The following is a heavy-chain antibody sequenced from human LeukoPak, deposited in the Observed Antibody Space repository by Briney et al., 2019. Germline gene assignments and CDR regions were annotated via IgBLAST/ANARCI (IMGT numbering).Heavy chain of an antibody. Sequence: SETLSLTCTVSGGSISSGGYYWSWICQHPGKGLEWIGYIYYSGSTYYNPSLKSRVTISVDTSKNQFSLKLSSVTAADTAVYYCARRRVITFGGVIVMPRGYFDYWGQGTLVTVSS. V-gene: IGHV4-31*03. CDR3: ARRRVITFGGVIVMPRGYFDY. CDR1: GGSISSGGYY. CDR2: IYYSGST. J-gene: IGHJ4*02. D-gene: IGHD3-16*02.